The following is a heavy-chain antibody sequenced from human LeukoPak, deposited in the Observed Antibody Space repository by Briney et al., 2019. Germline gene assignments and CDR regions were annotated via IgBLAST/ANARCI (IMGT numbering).Heavy chain of an antibody. V-gene: IGHV2-5*01. CDR2: IYWNDDK. Sequence: SGPTLVNPTQTLTLTCTFSGFSLSTRGVGVGWIRQPPGKALEWLALIYWNDDKRYSPSLKSRLTITQDTSKNQVVLTMTNMDPVDTAIYYCAHMVRHGPAVRTFDPWGQGTLVTVSS. J-gene: IGHJ5*02. CDR1: GFSLSTRGVG. CDR3: AHMVRHGPAVRTFDP. D-gene: IGHD4-23*01.